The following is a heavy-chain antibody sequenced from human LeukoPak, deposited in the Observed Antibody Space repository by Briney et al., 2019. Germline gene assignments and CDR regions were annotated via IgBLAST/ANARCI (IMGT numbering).Heavy chain of an antibody. CDR1: GFTFSNAR. D-gene: IGHD5-18*01. J-gene: IGHJ4*02. CDR2: IKSKTDGGTT. CDR3: TTDSGDTAMVDY. Sequence: MAGGSLRLSCAASGFTFSNARMSWVRQAPGKGLEWVGRIKSKTDGGTTDYAAPVKGRFTISRDDSKNTLYLQMNSLKTEDTAVYYCTTDSGDTAMVDYWGQGTLVTVSS. V-gene: IGHV3-15*01.